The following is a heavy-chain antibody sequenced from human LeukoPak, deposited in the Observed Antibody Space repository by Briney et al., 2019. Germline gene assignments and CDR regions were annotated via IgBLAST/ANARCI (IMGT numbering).Heavy chain of an antibody. D-gene: IGHD2-21*02. V-gene: IGHV1-46*01. CDR1: GYIFTSYY. J-gene: IGHJ4*02. CDR3: ARDPCGGDCHFDY. Sequence: ASVKVSCKASGYIFTSYYMHRVRQAPGQGPEWMGKINPSGGSTSYAQKFQGRVTMTRDTSTSTVYMELSSLRSEDTAVYYCARDPCGGDCHFDYWGQGALVTVSS. CDR2: INPSGGST.